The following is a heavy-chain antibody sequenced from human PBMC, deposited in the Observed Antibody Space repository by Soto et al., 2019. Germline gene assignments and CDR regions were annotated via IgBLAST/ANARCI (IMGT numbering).Heavy chain of an antibody. CDR3: ARTPPGGGGMDV. V-gene: IGHV1-69*01. CDR1: GGTFSSYA. CDR2: IIPIFGTA. Sequence: QVQLVQSGAEVKKPGSSVKVSCKASGGTFSSYAISWVRQAPGQGLEWMGGIIPIFGTANYAQKFQGRVTIPGDESTSTAYRELSSLRSGDTAVYYWARTPPGGGGMDVWGQGTTVTVSS. J-gene: IGHJ6*02. D-gene: IGHD3-10*01.